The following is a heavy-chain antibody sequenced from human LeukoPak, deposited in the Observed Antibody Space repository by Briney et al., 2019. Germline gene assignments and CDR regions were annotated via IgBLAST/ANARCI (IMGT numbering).Heavy chain of an antibody. CDR1: GFTFSSYA. Sequence: HTGGPLRLSCAASGFTFSSYAMHWVRQAPGKGLEGVAVISYDGSNKYYADSVKGRFTISRDNPKNTLSLQMNTLRPGDTAVYYCAKDGVVSGTMGGLQYWGQGTLVTVSS. CDR3: AKDGVVSGTMGGLQY. D-gene: IGHD6-19*01. J-gene: IGHJ4*02. CDR2: ISYDGSNK. V-gene: IGHV3-30-3*01.